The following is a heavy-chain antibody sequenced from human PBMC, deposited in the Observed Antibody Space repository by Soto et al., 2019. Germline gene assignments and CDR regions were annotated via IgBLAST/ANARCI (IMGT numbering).Heavy chain of an antibody. CDR2: MNPNSGNT. D-gene: IGHD4-17*01. Sequence: ASVKVSCKASGYTFTSYDINWVRQATGQGLEWMGWMNPNSGNTGYAQKFQGRVTMTRNTSISTAYMELSSLRSEDTAVYYCASVYGDLIDAAFDSWGQGTMVTFSS. CDR1: GYTFTSYD. CDR3: ASVYGDLIDAAFDS. V-gene: IGHV1-8*01. J-gene: IGHJ3*02.